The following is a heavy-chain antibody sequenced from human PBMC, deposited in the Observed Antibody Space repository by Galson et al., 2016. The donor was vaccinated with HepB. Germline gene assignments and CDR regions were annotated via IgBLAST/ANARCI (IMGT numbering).Heavy chain of an antibody. CDR1: GFTLAEHA. V-gene: IGHV3-9*01. J-gene: IGHJ4*02. CDR3: VRDRLPTIPAGMGGMDV. CDR2: ITWNTGGT. D-gene: IGHD2-2*01. Sequence: SLRLSCAGSGFTLAEHAMHWVRQAPGKGLEWVSYITWNTGGTTYAESVKGRFTISRDNSNNALYLQMNGLSVEDTGTYYCVRDRLPTIPAGMGGMDVWGQGTLVTVSS.